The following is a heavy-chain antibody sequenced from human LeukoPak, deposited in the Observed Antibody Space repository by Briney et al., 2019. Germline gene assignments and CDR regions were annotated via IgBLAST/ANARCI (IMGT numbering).Heavy chain of an antibody. D-gene: IGHD6-13*01. CDR3: ARPEAAAGAFDI. CDR2: ISSSSSYI. CDR1: GFTFSSYS. Sequence: PGGSLRLSCAASGFTFSSYSMNWVRQAPGKGLEWVSSISSSSSYIYYADSVKGRFTISRDNAKNSLYLQMNSLRAEDTAVYYCARPEAAAGAFDIWGQGTMVTVSS. J-gene: IGHJ3*02. V-gene: IGHV3-21*01.